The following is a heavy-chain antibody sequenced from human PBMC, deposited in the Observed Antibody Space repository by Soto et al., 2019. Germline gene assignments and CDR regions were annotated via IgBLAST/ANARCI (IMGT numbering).Heavy chain of an antibody. D-gene: IGHD4-17*01. CDR1: GFSLNTGRMG. V-gene: IGHV2-26*01. Sequence: QVTLKESGPVLVKPTETLTLTCTVSGFSLNTGRMGVSWIRQPPGKALEWLAHIFSNDETSYSTSLNSRLTISKDTSKSHVVLTMTTMDPVDTATYYCARIFTQTTSWFDPWGQGTLVTVSS. CDR3: ARIFTQTTSWFDP. CDR2: IFSNDET. J-gene: IGHJ5*02.